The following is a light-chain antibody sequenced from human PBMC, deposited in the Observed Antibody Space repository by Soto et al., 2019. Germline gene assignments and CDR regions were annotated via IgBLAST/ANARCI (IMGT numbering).Light chain of an antibody. CDR3: CSYADSYPYV. V-gene: IGLV2-11*01. CDR1: SSDVGGYNY. Sequence: QSALTQPRSVSGSPGQSVTISCTGTSSDVGGYNYVSWYQQHPGKAPKLMFYDVSKRPSGVPDHFSGSKSGNTASLTISGLQAEDEADYYCCSYADSYPYVFGSGTKLTVL. J-gene: IGLJ1*01. CDR2: DVS.